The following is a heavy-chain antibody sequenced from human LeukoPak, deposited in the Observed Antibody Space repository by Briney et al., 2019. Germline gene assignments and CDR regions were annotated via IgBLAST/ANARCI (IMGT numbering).Heavy chain of an antibody. CDR3: ARGLKGFDP. CDR1: GFTFNSYN. V-gene: IGHV3-48*04. J-gene: IGHJ5*02. CDR2: ITSSSNTI. Sequence: GGSLRLSCAASGFTFNSYNMNWVRQAPGKGLEWVSYITSSSNTIYYADSVKGRFTISRDNAKNSLYLQMNSLRAEDTAVYYCARGLKGFDPWGQGTLVTVSS.